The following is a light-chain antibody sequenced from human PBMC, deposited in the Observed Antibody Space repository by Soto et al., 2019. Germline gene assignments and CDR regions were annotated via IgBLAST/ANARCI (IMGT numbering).Light chain of an antibody. CDR2: DAS. J-gene: IGKJ5*01. V-gene: IGKV3-11*01. CDR3: QQRSNWPLT. CDR1: QSVSSY. Sequence: EIVLTQSPATLSLSPGERATLSCRASQSVSSYLAWYQQKPGQAPRLLIYDASNRATGIPARFSGGGSGTDFNLTISSLEPEDFAVYYCQQRSNWPLTFGQGTRLEIK.